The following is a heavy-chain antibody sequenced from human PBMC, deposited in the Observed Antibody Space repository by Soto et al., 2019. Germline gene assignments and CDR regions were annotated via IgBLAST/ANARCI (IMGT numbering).Heavy chain of an antibody. V-gene: IGHV3-53*01. J-gene: IGHJ4*02. CDR2: IYSGETT. D-gene: IGHD2-21*02. CDR3: TRDGRGLGRLSLFEY. Sequence: GGSLRLSCAASGFNVNSDYMNWVRQTPGKGLEWVASIYSGETTYYADSVRGRFTIPSDKSKNTLYFQLSSLRIEDTAVYYCTRDGRGLGRLSLFEYWGQGVMVTVSS. CDR1: GFNVNSDY.